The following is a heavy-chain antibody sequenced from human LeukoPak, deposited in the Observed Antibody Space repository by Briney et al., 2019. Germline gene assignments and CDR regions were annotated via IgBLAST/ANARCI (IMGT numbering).Heavy chain of an antibody. J-gene: IGHJ6*02. CDR1: GFTVSTNY. CDR2: IYSGGST. Sequence: GGSLRLSCAASGFTVSTNYMSWVRQAPGKGLEWVSVIYSGGSTYYADSVKGRFTISRHNSENTLYLQMNSLRAEDTAVYYCAKVRGSCYYYSMDVWGQGTTVTVSS. CDR3: AKVRGSCYYYSMDV. D-gene: IGHD1-26*01. V-gene: IGHV3-53*01.